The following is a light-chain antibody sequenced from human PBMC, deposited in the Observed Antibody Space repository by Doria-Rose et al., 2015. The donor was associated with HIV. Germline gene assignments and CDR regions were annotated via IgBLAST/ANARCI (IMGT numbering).Light chain of an antibody. CDR2: WAS. CDR1: LPLRYAARRDEY. V-gene: IGKV4-1*01. CDR3: LQSFYPPWA. Sequence: EIVLTQTPSRRSVAAWEKTTINCSASLPLRYAARRDEYRRWFQQKPGHPPRLLLYWASTRASGVPERFSGSASGTDFTLSISNFQVDDVATYFCLQSFYPPWAFGRGTKVEI. J-gene: IGKJ4*02.